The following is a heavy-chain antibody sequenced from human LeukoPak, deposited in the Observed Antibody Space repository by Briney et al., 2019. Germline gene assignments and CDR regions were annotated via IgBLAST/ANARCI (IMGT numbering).Heavy chain of an antibody. D-gene: IGHD2-21*01. CDR2: LHPSGAT. CDR1: GSSISGYY. V-gene: IGHV4-4*07. J-gene: IGHJ3*02. Sequence: SETLSLTCTVSGSSISGYYWNWIRQPAGKGLEWIGRLHPSGATNYNPSLKSRITMSLDTSKNQFSLKLSSVTTADTAVYYCTRMVVVIAHDAFDIWGQGTMVTVSS. CDR3: TRMVVVIAHDAFDI.